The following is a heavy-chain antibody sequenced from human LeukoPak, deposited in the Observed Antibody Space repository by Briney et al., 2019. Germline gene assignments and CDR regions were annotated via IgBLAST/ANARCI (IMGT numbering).Heavy chain of an antibody. CDR2: ISASGATT. J-gene: IGHJ3*02. Sequence: GGSLRLSCAASGFTFSSYAMSWVRQAPGKGLEWVSVISASGATTYYADSVKGRFTISRDHSKNTLYLQVISLRAEDTAVYYCARDQTVTTPDAFNIWGQGTMVTVSS. V-gene: IGHV3-23*01. D-gene: IGHD4-17*01. CDR3: ARDQTVTTPDAFNI. CDR1: GFTFSSYA.